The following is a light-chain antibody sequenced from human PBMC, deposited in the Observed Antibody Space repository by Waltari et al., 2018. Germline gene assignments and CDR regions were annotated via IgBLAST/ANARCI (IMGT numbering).Light chain of an antibody. CDR1: QSVSSY. CDR3: QQRSNWPVT. CDR2: DAS. V-gene: IGKV3-11*01. J-gene: IGKJ5*01. Sequence: EIVLTQSPATLSLSPGERATLSCRASQSVSSYLAWYQQKPGQAPRPLICDASNRATGIPARFSGSGSGTDFTLTISSLEPEDFAVYYCQQRSNWPVTFGQGTRLEIK.